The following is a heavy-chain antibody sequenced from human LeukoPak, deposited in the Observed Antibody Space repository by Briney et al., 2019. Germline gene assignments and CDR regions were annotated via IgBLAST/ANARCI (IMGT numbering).Heavy chain of an antibody. Sequence: GGSLRLSCAASGFTLSGFEMNWFRQALGKGLKWVSFLNSPGHTFYYADSVRGRFTISRDNAKNSLYLQMNSLGADDTAVYYCARGGYDHPADYWGQGTLVTVSS. V-gene: IGHV3-48*03. D-gene: IGHD5-12*01. CDR1: GFTLSGFE. CDR2: LNSPGHTF. CDR3: ARGGYDHPADY. J-gene: IGHJ4*02.